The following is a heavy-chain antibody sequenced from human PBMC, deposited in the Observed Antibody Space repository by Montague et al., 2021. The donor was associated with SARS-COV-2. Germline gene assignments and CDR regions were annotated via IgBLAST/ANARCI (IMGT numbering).Heavy chain of an antibody. CDR3: ARSGQPAGNYARLGYDGLDV. D-gene: IGHD1-26*01. CDR1: GFSLTTSAMC. V-gene: IGHV2-70*11. CDR2: IDWDDDK. J-gene: IGHJ6*02. Sequence: PALVKPTKTLTPTCTFSGFSLTTSAMCVSWIRQPPGKAPEWLARIDWDDDKHYNASLKTRLTISKDTSKNHVVLTMTNMDPVDTGPYYCARSGQPAGNYARLGYDGLDVWGRGTTVIVSS.